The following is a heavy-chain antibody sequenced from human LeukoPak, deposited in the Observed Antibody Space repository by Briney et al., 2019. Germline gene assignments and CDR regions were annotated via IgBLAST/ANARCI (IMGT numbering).Heavy chain of an antibody. V-gene: IGHV3-48*01. CDR1: GFTFSSYS. D-gene: IGHD4-17*01. CDR3: AKDRGNDYGVFDY. CDR2: ISSGSGTA. J-gene: IGHJ4*02. Sequence: GGSPRLSCAASGFTFSSYSMNWVRQTPGKGLEWISYISSGSGTAYYGDSVQGRFTISRDNAKNSLHLQMNSLRAEDTGVYYCAKDRGNDYGVFDYWGQGTLVTVSS.